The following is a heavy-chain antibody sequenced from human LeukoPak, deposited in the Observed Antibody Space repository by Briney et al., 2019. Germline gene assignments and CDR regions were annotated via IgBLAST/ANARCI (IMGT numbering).Heavy chain of an antibody. Sequence: GGSLRLSCAASGFTFSSYAMSWVRQAPGKGLEWVSAISGSGGSTYYADSVKGRFTISRDNSKNTLYLQMNSLRAEDTAVYYCAKAPRLGYCSSTSCLYFDYWGQGTLVTVSS. CDR1: GFTFSSYA. CDR3: AKAPRLGYCSSTSCLYFDY. CDR2: ISGSGGST. J-gene: IGHJ4*02. D-gene: IGHD2-2*01. V-gene: IGHV3-23*01.